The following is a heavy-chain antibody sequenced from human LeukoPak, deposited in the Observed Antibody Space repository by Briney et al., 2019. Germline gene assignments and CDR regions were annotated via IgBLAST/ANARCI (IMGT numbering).Heavy chain of an antibody. CDR2: IYYSGST. V-gene: IGHV4-39*01. J-gene: IGHJ4*02. CDR1: GGSISSSSYY. CDR3: ARHSSIGY. Sequence: SETLSLTCTVSGGSISSSSYYWGWIRQPPGERLEWIGSIYYSGSTYYNPSLKSRVTISVDTSKNPFSLKLSCVTAADTAVYYCARHSSIGYWGQGTPVTVSS.